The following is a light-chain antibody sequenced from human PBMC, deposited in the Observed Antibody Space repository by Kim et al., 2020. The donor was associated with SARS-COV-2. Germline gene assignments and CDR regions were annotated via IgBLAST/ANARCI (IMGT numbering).Light chain of an antibody. CDR3: QQYYSYPHT. Sequence: AIRMTQSPSSFSASTGDRVTITCRASQGISSYLAWYQQKPGKAPKLLIYAASTLQSGVPSRFSGSGSGSDFTLTISCLQSEEFATYYCQQYYSYPHTFGQGTKLEI. V-gene: IGKV1-8*01. CDR2: AAS. CDR1: QGISSY. J-gene: IGKJ2*01.